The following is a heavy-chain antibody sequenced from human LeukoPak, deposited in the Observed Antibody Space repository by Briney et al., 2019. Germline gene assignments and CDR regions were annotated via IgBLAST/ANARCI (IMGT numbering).Heavy chain of an antibody. CDR1: EFTLITYS. D-gene: IGHD2-15*01. CDR3: ARAGRKSRGVDIVRKKETGYYYYMDV. CDR2: IKQDGSEK. V-gene: IGHV3-7*01. J-gene: IGHJ6*03. Sequence: QSGGSLRLSCAASEFTLITYSMSWVRQAPGKGLEWVANIKQDGSEKYYVDSVKGRFTISRDNAKNSLYPQMNSLRAEDTAVYYCARAGRKSRGVDIVRKKETGYYYYMDVWGKGTTVTVSS.